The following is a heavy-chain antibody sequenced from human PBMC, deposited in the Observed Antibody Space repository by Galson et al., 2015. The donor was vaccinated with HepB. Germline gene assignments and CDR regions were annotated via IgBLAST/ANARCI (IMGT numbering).Heavy chain of an antibody. CDR3: ARDIGTSRGI. Sequence: SLRLSCAASGFTVSSNYMSWVRHAPGKGLEWVSILYSGGTADYADSVEGRFTISRNNSKNTLYLQMNSVRAEDTAMYYCARDIGTSRGIWGQGTIVTVSS. CDR1: GFTVSSNY. D-gene: IGHD1-14*01. V-gene: IGHV3-53*01. J-gene: IGHJ3*02. CDR2: LYSGGTA.